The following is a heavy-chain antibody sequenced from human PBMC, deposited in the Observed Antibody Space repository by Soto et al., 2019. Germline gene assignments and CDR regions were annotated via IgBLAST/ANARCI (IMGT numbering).Heavy chain of an antibody. CDR1: GFTFSSYS. J-gene: IGHJ3*02. V-gene: IGHV3-21*01. D-gene: IGHD6-6*01. Sequence: GGSLRLSCAASGFTFSSYSMNWVRQAPGKGLEWVSSISSSSSYIYYADSVKGRFTISRDNAKNSLYLQMNSLRAEDTAVYYCACSGEQLIRDDAFDIWGQGTMVSVSS. CDR3: ACSGEQLIRDDAFDI. CDR2: ISSSSSYI.